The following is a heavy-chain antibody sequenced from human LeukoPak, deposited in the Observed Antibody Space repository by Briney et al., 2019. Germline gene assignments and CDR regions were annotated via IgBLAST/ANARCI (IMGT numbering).Heavy chain of an antibody. CDR2: ISNDGTHQ. CDR1: GFTFRNYA. Sequence: GGSLGLSCAASGFTFRNYAMHWVRQAPGKGLGWVASISNDGTHQYYADSVKGRFTISRDNSKNTLYLQMNSLRAEDTAVYYCARRAGAYSHPYDYWGQGTLVTASS. D-gene: IGHD4/OR15-4a*01. V-gene: IGHV3-30*14. CDR3: ARRAGAYSHPYDY. J-gene: IGHJ4*02.